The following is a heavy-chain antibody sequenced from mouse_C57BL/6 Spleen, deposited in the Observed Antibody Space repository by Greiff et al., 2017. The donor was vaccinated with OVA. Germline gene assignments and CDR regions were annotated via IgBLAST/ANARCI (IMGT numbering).Heavy chain of an antibody. D-gene: IGHD2-5*01. CDR3: ARDHSNLDY. V-gene: IGHV1-64*01. CDR2: IHPNSGST. J-gene: IGHJ2*01. Sequence: QVQLQQSGAELVKPGASVKLSCKASGYTFTSYWMHWVKQRPGRGLEWIGMIHPNSGSTNYNEKFKSKATLTVDKSSSTAYMQLSSLTSEDSAVYYCARDHSNLDYWGQGTTLTVSS. CDR1: GYTFTSYW.